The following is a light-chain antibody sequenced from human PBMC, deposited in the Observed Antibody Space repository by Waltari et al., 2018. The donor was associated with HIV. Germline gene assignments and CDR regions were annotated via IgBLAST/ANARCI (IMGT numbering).Light chain of an antibody. J-gene: IGLJ3*02. Sequence: SYEVTQPPSLSVAPGQTASITCSGAPLGENYPCWYQQQPGQSPILVIYADTKRPPWIPERFSASNSGNTATLTITGTQAMDEADYYCQAWDSTTRVFGGGTKLTVL. CDR2: ADT. V-gene: IGLV3-1*01. CDR3: QAWDSTTRV. CDR1: PLGENY.